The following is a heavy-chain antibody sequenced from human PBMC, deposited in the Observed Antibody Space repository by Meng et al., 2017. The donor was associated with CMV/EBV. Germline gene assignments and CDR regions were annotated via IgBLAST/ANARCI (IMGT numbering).Heavy chain of an antibody. J-gene: IGHJ4*02. Sequence: GGSLRLSCAASGLTFSSYAMYWVRQAPGKGPEWVAVISYDGSKINYADSVKGRFTISRDNSKNTLYLQMNSLRAEDTAVYYCARGGYDLDYWGQGTRVTVSS. D-gene: IGHD3-16*01. CDR3: ARGGYDLDY. CDR2: ISYDGSKI. V-gene: IGHV3-30*14. CDR1: GLTFSSYA.